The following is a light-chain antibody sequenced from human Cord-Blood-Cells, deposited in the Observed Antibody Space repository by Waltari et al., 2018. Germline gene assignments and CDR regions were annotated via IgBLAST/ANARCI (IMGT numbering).Light chain of an antibody. J-gene: IGLJ2*01. CDR1: RSNIGNNY. CDR2: ENH. V-gene: IGLV1-51*02. Sequence: QSVLTQPPPVSAAPGQKVTISCSGSRSNIGNNYVSWYQQLPGTAPKLLIYENHKRPSAITDRISSSQCGTSASLCIAGLESGDEADYYAGTWHSSLSARVFGGGTKLTVL. CDR3: GTWHSSLSARV.